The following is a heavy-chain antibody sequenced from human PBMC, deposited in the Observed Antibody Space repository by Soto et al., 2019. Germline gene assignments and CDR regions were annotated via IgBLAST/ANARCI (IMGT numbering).Heavy chain of an antibody. CDR1: GFIFSDYW. CDR3: AKDLHWGQSDY. Sequence: EVRLVESGGGSVQPGGSLRLSCAASGFIFSDYWMHWVRQAPGKGPVWVSQINTDGSGTNYADSVKGRFTIPRDNAENTLYLQMSSLKAEDTAVYYCAKDLHWGQSDYWGQGILVTVSS. CDR2: INTDGSGT. D-gene: IGHD7-27*01. J-gene: IGHJ4*02. V-gene: IGHV3-74*01.